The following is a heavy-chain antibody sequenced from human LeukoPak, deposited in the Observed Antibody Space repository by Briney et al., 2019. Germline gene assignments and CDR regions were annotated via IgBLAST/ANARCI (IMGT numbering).Heavy chain of an antibody. CDR1: GFIFSNYN. D-gene: IGHD6-13*01. J-gene: IGHJ5*02. CDR3: ARDPRGGSTWYGALGWFDP. CDR2: MSISGSYI. V-gene: IGHV3-21*01. Sequence: GGSLRLSCAASGFIFSNYNMNWVRQAPGKGLEWVSFMSISGSYIYYADSVKGRFIISRGNAKNSLYLQMNSLRLEDTAMYYCARDPRGGSTWYGALGWFDPWGQGTLVTVSS.